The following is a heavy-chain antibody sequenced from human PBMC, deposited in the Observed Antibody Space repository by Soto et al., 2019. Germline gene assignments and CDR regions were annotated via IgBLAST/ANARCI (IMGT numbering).Heavy chain of an antibody. CDR2: ISGDGSHK. V-gene: IGHV3-21*01. D-gene: IGHD2-15*01. J-gene: IGHJ4*02. CDR1: GFPFSSYS. Sequence: GGSLRLSCATSGFPFSSYSMIWVRQAPGKGLEWVSSISGDGSHKFYADSLEGRFTISRDNAKTSLFLQLNTLRVEDTAVYYCARAAYEDPIVYWGQGIQVTVSS. CDR3: ARAAYEDPIVY.